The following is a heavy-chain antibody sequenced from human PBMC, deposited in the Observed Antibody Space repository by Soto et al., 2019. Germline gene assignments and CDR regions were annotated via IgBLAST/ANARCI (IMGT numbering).Heavy chain of an antibody. CDR2: ISSSSSYI. Sequence: GGSLRLSCAASGFTFSSYSMNWVRQAPGKGLEWVSSISSSSSYIYYADSVKGRFTISRDNAKNSLYLQMNSLRAEDTAVYYCARDRVGDSRGIFDYWGQGTLVTVSS. CDR3: ARDRVGDSRGIFDY. D-gene: IGHD3-16*01. J-gene: IGHJ4*02. CDR1: GFTFSSYS. V-gene: IGHV3-21*01.